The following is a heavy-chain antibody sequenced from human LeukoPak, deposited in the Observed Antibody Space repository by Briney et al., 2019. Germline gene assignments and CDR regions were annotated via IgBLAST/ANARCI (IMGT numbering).Heavy chain of an antibody. CDR2: ISSSSSYI. V-gene: IGHV3-21*01. CDR1: GFTFSSYS. D-gene: IGHD3-10*01. J-gene: IGHJ4*02. Sequence: PGGSLRLSCAASGFTFSSYSMNWVHQAPGKGLEWVSSISSSSSYIYFADSVKGRFTISRDNAKNSLYLQMNSLRAEDTAVYYCARRSPRWFFDYRGQGTLVTVSS. CDR3: ARRSPRWFFDY.